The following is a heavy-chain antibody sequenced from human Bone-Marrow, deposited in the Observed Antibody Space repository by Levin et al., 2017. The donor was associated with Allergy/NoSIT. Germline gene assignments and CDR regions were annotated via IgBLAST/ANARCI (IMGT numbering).Heavy chain of an antibody. J-gene: IGHJ4*02. CDR2: INHSGST. CDR3: ASGIKENYYGSGSYYS. CDR1: GGSFSGYY. Sequence: SETLSLTCAVYGGSFSGYYWSWIRQPPGKGLEWIGEINHSGSTNYNPSLKSRVTISVDTSKNQFSLKLSSVTAADTAVYYCASGIKENYYGSGSYYSWGQGTLVTVSS. V-gene: IGHV4-34*01. D-gene: IGHD3-10*01.